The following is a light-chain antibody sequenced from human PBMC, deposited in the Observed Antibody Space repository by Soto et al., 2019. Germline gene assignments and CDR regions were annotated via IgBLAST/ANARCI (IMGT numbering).Light chain of an antibody. V-gene: IGKV3-15*01. J-gene: IGKJ5*01. CDR3: QHYGTSQIT. Sequence: EIVMEQSPATLSVSPGERATLSCRASQSISYNLAWYQQKPGQAPRVLIYSASTRATGIPARFSGSGAGTDFTLTISRLEPEDFAVYYCQHYGTSQITFGQGTRLEIK. CDR2: SAS. CDR1: QSISYN.